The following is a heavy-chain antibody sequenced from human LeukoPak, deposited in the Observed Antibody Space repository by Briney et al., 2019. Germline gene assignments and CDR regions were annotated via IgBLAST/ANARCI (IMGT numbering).Heavy chain of an antibody. J-gene: IGHJ4*02. V-gene: IGHV3-23*01. CDR2: LSGSSGNI. CDR1: GFTFSNYG. CDR3: TTDREVRFGEPLPTLY. Sequence: PGGSLRLSCAASGFTFSNYGMSWVRQAPGKGLEWVSTLSGSSGNIYYAESVKGRFTISRDNSKNALYLQMNSLRAEDTAVYYCTTDREVRFGEPLPTLYWGQGTLVTVSS. D-gene: IGHD3-10*01.